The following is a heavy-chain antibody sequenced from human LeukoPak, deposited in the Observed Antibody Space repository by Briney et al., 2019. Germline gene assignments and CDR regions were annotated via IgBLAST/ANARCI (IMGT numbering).Heavy chain of an antibody. Sequence: GGSLRLSCAASGFTFSSYGMHWVRQAPGKGLEWVAFIRHDGSDKYYADSVKGRFTISRDNSKNSLYLQMNSLRAEDTAVYYCARGGSGYYYVSNAFDIWGQGTMVTVSS. J-gene: IGHJ3*02. V-gene: IGHV3-30*02. D-gene: IGHD3-22*01. CDR1: GFTFSSYG. CDR3: ARGGSGYYYVSNAFDI. CDR2: IRHDGSDK.